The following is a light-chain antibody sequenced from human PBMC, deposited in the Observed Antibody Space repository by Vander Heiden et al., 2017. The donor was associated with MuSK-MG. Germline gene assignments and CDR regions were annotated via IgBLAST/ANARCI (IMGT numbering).Light chain of an antibody. CDR1: SSNIGRNT. V-gene: IGLV1-44*01. J-gene: IGLJ3*02. CDR3: AAWDNSLTGWL. Sequence: QSVLTQPPSASGTPGQRVTISCSGSSSNIGRNTVSWYQQLPGTAPKLLVHSDDQRPSGVPDRFSGSKSGTSGSLAISDLQSGDEGDYYCAAWDNSLTGWLFGGGTKLTVL. CDR2: SDD.